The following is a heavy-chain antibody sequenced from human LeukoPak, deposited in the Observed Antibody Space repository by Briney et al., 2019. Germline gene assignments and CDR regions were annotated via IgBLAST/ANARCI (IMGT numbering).Heavy chain of an antibody. J-gene: IGHJ4*02. V-gene: IGHV4-31*03. CDR3: ARANVGATTTCLDY. CDR2: IYYSGST. Sequence: SETLSLTCTVSGGSISSGGYYWSWIRQHPGTGLEWIGYIYYSGSTYYNPSLKSRVTISVDTSKNQFSLKLSSVTAADTAVYYCARANVGATTTCLDYWGQGTLVTVSS. CDR1: GGSISSGGYY. D-gene: IGHD1-26*01.